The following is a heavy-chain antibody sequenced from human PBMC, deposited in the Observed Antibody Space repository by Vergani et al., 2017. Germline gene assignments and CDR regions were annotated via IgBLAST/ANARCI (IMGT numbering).Heavy chain of an antibody. J-gene: IGHJ5*02. D-gene: IGHD6-19*01. CDR3: ARGRSGWYDQPGGDWFDP. V-gene: IGHV3-15*01. CDR2: IKSKTDGGTT. Sequence: EVQLVESGGGLVKPGGSLRLSCAASGFTFINAWMTWVRQAPGKGLEWVGRIKSKTDGGTTYYAAPVKGKFTISRDDSKNTLYLQMNSLKTEDTAVYYCARGRSGWYDQPGGDWFDPWGQGTLVTVSS. CDR1: GFTFINAW.